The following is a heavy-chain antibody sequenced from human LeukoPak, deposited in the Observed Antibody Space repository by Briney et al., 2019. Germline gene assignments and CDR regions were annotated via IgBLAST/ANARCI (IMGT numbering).Heavy chain of an antibody. V-gene: IGHV3-48*01. J-gene: IGHJ4*02. D-gene: IGHD6-13*01. CDR3: ARDPLSSSSFDL. CDR2: ISSRSATI. CDR1: GFTFNTYT. Sequence: PGGSLRLSCAASGFTFNTYTMSWVRQAPGKGLEWVSSISSRSATIYYADSVKGRFTISRDNAKNSLYLQMNSLRAEDTAVYYCARDPLSSSSFDLWGQGTLVTVSS.